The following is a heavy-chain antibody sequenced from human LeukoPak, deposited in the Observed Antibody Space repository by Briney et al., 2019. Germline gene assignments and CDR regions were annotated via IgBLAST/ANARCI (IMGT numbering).Heavy chain of an antibody. J-gene: IGHJ5*02. D-gene: IGHD3-10*01. CDR2: IILIFGTP. V-gene: IGHV1-69*13. CDR3: GREGYYGSGSYLGT. Sequence: ASVKVSCKASGGTFSSYAISWVRQAPGQGLEWMGGIILIFGTPNYAQQFQGRVTNTADESTSTAYMGLRSLRSEDTAVYYCGREGYYGSGSYLGTWGQGTLVTVSS. CDR1: GGTFSSYA.